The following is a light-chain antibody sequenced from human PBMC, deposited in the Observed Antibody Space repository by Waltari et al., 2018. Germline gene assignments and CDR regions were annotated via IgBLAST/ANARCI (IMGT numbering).Light chain of an antibody. J-gene: IGKJ1*01. V-gene: IGKV1-5*03. Sequence: DIQMTQSPSTLYASVGDRVTITCRASQSISPWLAWYQQKPGKAPKLLISKASSLESGVPSRFSGSGSGTLFTLTISSLQSDDFATYYCQHFITYPRTFGQGTKVEIK. CDR3: QHFITYPRT. CDR1: QSISPW. CDR2: KAS.